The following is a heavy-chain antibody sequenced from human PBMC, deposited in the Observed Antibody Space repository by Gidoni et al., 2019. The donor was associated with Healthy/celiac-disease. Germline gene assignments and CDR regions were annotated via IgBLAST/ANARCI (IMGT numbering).Heavy chain of an antibody. CDR1: GYPFTSYG. CDR2: ISAYNGNT. Sequence: QVQLVQSGAEVKKPGASVKVSCKASGYPFTSYGISWVRPAPGQGLEWMGWISAYNGNTNYAQKLQGIVTMTTDTSTSTAYMELRSLRSDDTAVYYCARDARQLVPVYYYYMDVWGKGTTVTVSS. V-gene: IGHV1-18*01. CDR3: ARDARQLVPVYYYYMDV. J-gene: IGHJ6*03. D-gene: IGHD6-6*01.